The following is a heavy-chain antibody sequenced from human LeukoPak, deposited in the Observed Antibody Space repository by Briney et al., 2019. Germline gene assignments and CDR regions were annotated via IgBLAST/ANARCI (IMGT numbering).Heavy chain of an antibody. D-gene: IGHD3-16*01. CDR3: ARDTSSYYIDY. V-gene: IGHV3-33*08. CDR1: GFTFSRYG. J-gene: IGHJ4*02. CDR2: IWYDGSNK. Sequence: GGSLRLSCAASGFTFSRYGMHWVRQAPGKGLEWVAVIWYDGSNKYYVDSVKGRFTISRDNSKNTLYLQMNSLRVEDTAVYYCARDTSSYYIDYWGQGSLVTVSS.